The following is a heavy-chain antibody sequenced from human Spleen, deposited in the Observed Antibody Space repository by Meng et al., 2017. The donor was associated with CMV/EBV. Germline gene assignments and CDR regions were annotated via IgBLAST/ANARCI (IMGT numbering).Heavy chain of an antibody. Sequence: KVSCKGSGYSFTSYWTGWVRQMPGKGLEWMGIIYPGDSDTRYSPSFQGQATISADKSISTAYLQWSSLKASDTAMYYCARHGLGCSSTSCQLDYYYGMDVWGQGTTVTVSS. CDR3: ARHGLGCSSTSCQLDYYYGMDV. CDR1: GYSFTSYW. J-gene: IGHJ6*02. D-gene: IGHD2-2*01. CDR2: IYPGDSDT. V-gene: IGHV5-51*01.